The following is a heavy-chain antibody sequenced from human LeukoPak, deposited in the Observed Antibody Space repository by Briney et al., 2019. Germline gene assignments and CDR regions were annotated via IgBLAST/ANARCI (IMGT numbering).Heavy chain of an antibody. J-gene: IGHJ4*02. CDR2: IYYSGST. V-gene: IGHV4-30-4*01. D-gene: IGHD1-14*01. CDR3: AREGDPEGH. Sequence: SQTLSLTCTVSGGSISSGDYYWSWIRQPPGKGLEWVGYIYYSGSTYYNPSLESRVTISVDTSKNQFSLKLSSVTATDTAVYYCAREGDPEGHWGQGTLVTVSS. CDR1: GGSISSGDYY.